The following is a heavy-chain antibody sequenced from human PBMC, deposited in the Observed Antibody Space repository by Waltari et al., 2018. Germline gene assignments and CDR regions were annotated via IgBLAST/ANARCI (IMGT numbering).Heavy chain of an antibody. CDR3: ARDGSWPNYYYYYMDV. CDR2: VGASNGNT. J-gene: IGHJ6*03. Sequence: QVQLVQSGAEVKKPGASVKVSCKASGYTFTSYGISWVRQAPGQGLEWMGWVGASNGNTNNDQKLQGRVTMNTATSTSPAYMELMSLRSDDTAVYYCARDGSWPNYYYYYMDVWGKGTTVTVSS. V-gene: IGHV1-18*01. CDR1: GYTFTSYG. D-gene: IGHD6-13*01.